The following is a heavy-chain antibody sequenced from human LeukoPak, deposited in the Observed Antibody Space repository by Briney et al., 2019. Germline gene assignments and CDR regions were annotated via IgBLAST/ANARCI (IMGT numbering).Heavy chain of an antibody. D-gene: IGHD3-3*01. Sequence: ASVKVSCKASGYTFTSYYMHWVRQAPGQGLEWMGIINPSGGSTSYAQKFQGRVTMTRDTSTSTVYMELSSLRSEDTAVYYCARDPRYYDFWSGYYTAYYLDYWGQGTLVTVSS. V-gene: IGHV1-46*01. CDR3: ARDPRYYDFWSGYYTAYYLDY. J-gene: IGHJ4*02. CDR1: GYTFTSYY. CDR2: INPSGGST.